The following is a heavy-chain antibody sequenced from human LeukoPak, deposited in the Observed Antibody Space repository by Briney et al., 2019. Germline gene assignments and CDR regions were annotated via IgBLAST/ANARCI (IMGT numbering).Heavy chain of an antibody. CDR3: ARDYPLADYDILTGYYSRYFDY. J-gene: IGHJ4*02. D-gene: IGHD3-9*01. CDR2: INPSGGST. Sequence: ASVKVSCKASGYTFTGYYMYWVRQAPGQGLEWMGIINPSGGSTSYAQKFQGRVTMTRDTSTSTVYMELSSLRSEDTAVYYCARDYPLADYDILTGYYSRYFDYWGQGTLVTVSS. CDR1: GYTFTGYY. V-gene: IGHV1-46*01.